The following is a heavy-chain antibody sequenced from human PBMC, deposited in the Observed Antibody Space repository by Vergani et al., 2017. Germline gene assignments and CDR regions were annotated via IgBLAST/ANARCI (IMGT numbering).Heavy chain of an antibody. V-gene: IGHV3-48*01. CDR1: GFDFSSYL. Sequence: QLVESGGGWVQPGGSLRLSCVVSGFDFSSYLMNWVREAPGKGLEWVSFVSTGTKSQSYAESVKGRFTISRDSAKNSLFLQMDSLRAEDTAVWYWAREYSSTSGRAFDFWGQGTKVTVSS. CDR3: AREYSSTSGRAFDF. CDR2: VSTGTKSQ. J-gene: IGHJ3*01. D-gene: IGHD2-2*01.